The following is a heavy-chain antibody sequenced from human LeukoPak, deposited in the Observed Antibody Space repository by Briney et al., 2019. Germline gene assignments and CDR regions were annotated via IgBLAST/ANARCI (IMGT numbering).Heavy chain of an antibody. Sequence: SQTLSLTCTVSGGSISSGSYYWSWIRQPAGKGLEWIGRIYTSGSTNYNPSLKSRVTISVDTSKNQFSLKLSSVTAADTAVYYCARSITMIVVVRGFDAFDIWGRGTMVTVSS. J-gene: IGHJ3*02. CDR2: IYTSGST. D-gene: IGHD3-22*01. CDR1: GGSISSGSYY. CDR3: ARSITMIVVVRGFDAFDI. V-gene: IGHV4-61*02.